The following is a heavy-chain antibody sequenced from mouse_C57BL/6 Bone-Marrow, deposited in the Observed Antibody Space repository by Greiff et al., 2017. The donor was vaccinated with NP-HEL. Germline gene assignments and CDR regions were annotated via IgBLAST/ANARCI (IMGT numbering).Heavy chain of an antibody. D-gene: IGHD2-4*01. CDR2: IDHSDSST. CDR1: GYTFTSYW. V-gene: IGHV1-69*01. CDR3: AMICYDCDGAY. J-gene: IGHJ3*01. Sequence: QVQLQQPGAELVMPGASVKLSCTASGYTFTSYWMHWVKQRPGQGLEWIGEIDHSDSSTNYIQKFKGKSTLTVDKSSSTAYMQLMSLASTDTAVYYCAMICYDCDGAYWGQGTLVTVSA.